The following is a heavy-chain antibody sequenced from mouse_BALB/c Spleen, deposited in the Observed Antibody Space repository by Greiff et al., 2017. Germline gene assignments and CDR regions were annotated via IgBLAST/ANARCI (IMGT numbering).Heavy chain of an antibody. D-gene: IGHD2-14*01. CDR3: ARGGRHDGYYAMDY. CDR2: IYPGSGNT. J-gene: IGHJ4*01. CDR1: GYAFTNYW. Sequence: VQLQQSGAELVRPGTSVKISCKASGYAFTNYWLGWVKQRPGHGLEWIGDIYPGSGNTYYNEKFKGKATLTADKSSSTAYMQLSSLTSEDSAVYFCARGGRHDGYYAMDYWGQGTSVTVSS. V-gene: IGHV1-63*01.